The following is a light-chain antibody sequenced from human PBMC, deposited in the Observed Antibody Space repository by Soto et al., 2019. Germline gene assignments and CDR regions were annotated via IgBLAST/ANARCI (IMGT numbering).Light chain of an antibody. Sequence: TQSPSTLSASVGDRVTITCRASQSIANDYLTWYQQKPGQAPRVLIYDASTRATGIPDRFGGSGSGTDFTLIISRLEPEDFAVYYCQQYGSSPWTFGQGTKVEI. J-gene: IGKJ1*01. CDR2: DAS. CDR1: QSIANDY. V-gene: IGKV3-20*01. CDR3: QQYGSSPWT.